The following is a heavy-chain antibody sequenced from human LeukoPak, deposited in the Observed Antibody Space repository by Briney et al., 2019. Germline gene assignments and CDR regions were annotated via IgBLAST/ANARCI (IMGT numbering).Heavy chain of an antibody. CDR1: GGSISSGDYY. CDR2: MYYSGST. J-gene: IGHJ5*02. CDR3: ARPYYYDSRIDP. Sequence: SETLSLTCTVSGGSISSGDYYWSWIRRPPGKGLEWFSYMYYSGSTYYHPSLKSRVTMSADTSKNQLSLKLSSVTAADTAVDYCARPYYYDSRIDPWGQGILVTVSS. V-gene: IGHV4-30-4*01. D-gene: IGHD3-22*01.